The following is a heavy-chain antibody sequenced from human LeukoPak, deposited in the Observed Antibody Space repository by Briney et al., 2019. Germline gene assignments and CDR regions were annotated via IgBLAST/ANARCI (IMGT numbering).Heavy chain of an antibody. Sequence: SEPLSLTCAVYGGSFSGYYWLWLRQPPGKGVEWIGKINHSGSTNYNPSLKSRITISVDTSKNQFSLKLSSVTAADTAVYYCARVDSGYDQRPDYWGQGTLVTVSS. D-gene: IGHD5-12*01. CDR2: INHSGST. CDR3: ARVDSGYDQRPDY. CDR1: GGSFSGYY. V-gene: IGHV4-34*01. J-gene: IGHJ4*02.